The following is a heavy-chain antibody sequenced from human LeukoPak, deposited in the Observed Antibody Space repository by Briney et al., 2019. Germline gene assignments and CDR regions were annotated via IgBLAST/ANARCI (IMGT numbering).Heavy chain of an antibody. CDR1: GCTFSSYA. CDR3: AREKGYGDIPADAFDI. J-gene: IGHJ3*02. V-gene: IGHV1-69*13. CDR2: IIPIFGTA. Sequence: SVKVSCKASGCTFSSYAISWVRQAPGQGLEWMGGIIPIFGTANYAQKFQGRVTITADESTSTAYMELSSLRSEDTAVYYCAREKGYGDIPADAFDIWGQGTMVTVSS. D-gene: IGHD4-17*01.